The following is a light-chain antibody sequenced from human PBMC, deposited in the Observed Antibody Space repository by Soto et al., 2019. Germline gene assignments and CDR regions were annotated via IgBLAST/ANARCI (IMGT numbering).Light chain of an antibody. CDR1: QSVSSN. Sequence: EIVMTQSPATLSVSPGERATLSCRGSQSVSSNLAWYQQKPGQAPRLLIYGASTRATGIPARFSGSGSGTEFTLTISSLQSEDYAVYYCHQYNNWPTWTFGQGTKVDIK. CDR2: GAS. V-gene: IGKV3-15*01. CDR3: HQYNNWPTWT. J-gene: IGKJ1*01.